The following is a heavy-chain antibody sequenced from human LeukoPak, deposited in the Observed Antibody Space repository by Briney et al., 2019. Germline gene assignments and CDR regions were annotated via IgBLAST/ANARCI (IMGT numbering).Heavy chain of an antibody. CDR3: TRDVRVPYYDILTGYYPHFDY. J-gene: IGHJ4*02. D-gene: IGHD3-9*01. CDR1: GFTFGDYA. Sequence: GGSLRLSCTASGFTFGDYAMSWFRQAPGKGLEWVGFIRSKAYGGTTEYAASVKGRFTISRDDSKSIAYLQMNSLKTKDTAVYYCTRDVRVPYYDILTGYYPHFDYWGQGTLVTVSS. CDR2: IRSKAYGGTT. V-gene: IGHV3-49*03.